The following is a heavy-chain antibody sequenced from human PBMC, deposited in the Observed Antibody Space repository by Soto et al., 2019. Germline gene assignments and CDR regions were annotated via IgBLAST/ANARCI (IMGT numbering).Heavy chain of an antibody. J-gene: IGHJ4*02. CDR3: ARGGTMALDY. CDR2: IYSGGSP. V-gene: IGHV3-66*01. Sequence: EVQLVESGGGLVQPGGSLRLSCAASGFTVSSNYMSWVRQAPGKGLEWVSVIYSGGSPYYADSVKGRFTISRDNSKNPLYLQMTGLRADDTAVYYCARGGTMALDYWGQGTLVTVSS. CDR1: GFTVSSNY. D-gene: IGHD3-10*01.